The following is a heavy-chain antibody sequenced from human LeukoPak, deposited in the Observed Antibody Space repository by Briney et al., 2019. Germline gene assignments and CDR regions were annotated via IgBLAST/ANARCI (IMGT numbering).Heavy chain of an antibody. CDR2: IYYSGST. CDR3: ARAHCGGDCYFFSWAFDI. J-gene: IGHJ3*02. D-gene: IGHD2-21*02. V-gene: IGHV4-39*07. CDR1: GGSISSYY. Sequence: SETLSLTCTVSGGSISSYYWGWIRQPPGKGLEWIGSIYYSGSTYYNPSLRSRVTISVDTSKNQFSLKLSSVTAADTAVYYCARAHCGGDCYFFSWAFDIWGQGTMVTVSS.